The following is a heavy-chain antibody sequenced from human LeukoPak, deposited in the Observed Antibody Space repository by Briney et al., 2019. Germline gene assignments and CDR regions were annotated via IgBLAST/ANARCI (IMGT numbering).Heavy chain of an antibody. J-gene: IGHJ3*02. CDR3: ARSITMRAFDI. D-gene: IGHD3-22*01. Sequence: PSQTLSLTCAVSGGSISSGGYSWSWIRQPPGKGLEWIGYIYHSGSTYYNPSLKSRVTISVDRSKNQFSLKLSSVTAADTAVYYCARSITMRAFDIWGQGTMVTVSS. CDR1: GGSISSGGYS. V-gene: IGHV4-30-2*01. CDR2: IYHSGST.